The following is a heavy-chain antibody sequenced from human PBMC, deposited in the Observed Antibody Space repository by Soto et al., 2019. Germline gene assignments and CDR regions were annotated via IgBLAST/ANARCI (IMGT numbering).Heavy chain of an antibody. CDR3: AREDDGGDRDYYGLDV. J-gene: IGHJ6*02. CDR2: VFHTGSV. V-gene: IGHV4-30-4*08. CDR1: GGSISGDYYH. Sequence: QVQLQQSGPGLVKPSQTLSLTCTVSGGSISGDYYHWTWIRQSPGKGLEWIGYVFHTGSVLYTPSLKSRLNISVDTSKNQFSLRLSSVTAADTAVYFCAREDDGGDRDYYGLDVWGQGTTVTVSS. D-gene: IGHD2-21*02.